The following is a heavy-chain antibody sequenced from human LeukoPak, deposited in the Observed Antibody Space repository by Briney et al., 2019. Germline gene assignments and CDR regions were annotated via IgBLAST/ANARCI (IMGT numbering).Heavy chain of an antibody. Sequence: GGSLRLSCAASGFTFSNAWLNWVRQAPGKGPEWVGRLKSKSDGVTGDYAAPVKGRFTVSRDDSKNTLYLQMNSLKTEDTAVYHCTTAGWSGYFLDYWGQGTLVTVSS. D-gene: IGHD3-3*01. CDR2: LKSKSDGVTG. CDR1: GFTFSNAW. CDR3: TTAGWSGYFLDY. V-gene: IGHV3-15*07. J-gene: IGHJ4*02.